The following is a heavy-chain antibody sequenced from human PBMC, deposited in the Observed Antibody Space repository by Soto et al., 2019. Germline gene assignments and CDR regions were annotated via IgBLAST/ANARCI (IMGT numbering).Heavy chain of an antibody. CDR1: GFTFSSYS. D-gene: IGHD6-19*01. J-gene: IGHJ3*02. Sequence: EVQLVESGGGLVKPGGSLRLSCAASGFTFSSYSMNWVRQAPGKGLEWVSSISSSSSYIYYADSVKGRFTISRDNAKNSLYLQMNSLRAEDTAVYYCARVRPPTVAGSEDAFDIWGQGTMVTVSS. CDR2: ISSSSSYI. CDR3: ARVRPPTVAGSEDAFDI. V-gene: IGHV3-21*01.